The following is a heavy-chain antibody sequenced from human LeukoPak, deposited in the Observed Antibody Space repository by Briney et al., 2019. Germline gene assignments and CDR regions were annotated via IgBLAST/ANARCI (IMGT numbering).Heavy chain of an antibody. CDR2: ISAYNGNT. CDR3: ARTNIVDTAMVLKGGFDY. D-gene: IGHD5-18*01. J-gene: IGHJ4*02. CDR1: GYTFTSYG. Sequence: ASVKASCKASGYTFTSYGISWVRQAPGQGLEWMGWISAYNGNTNYAQKLQGRVTMTTDTSTSTAYMELRSLRSDDTAVYYCARTNIVDTAMVLKGGFDYWGQGTLVTVSS. V-gene: IGHV1-18*01.